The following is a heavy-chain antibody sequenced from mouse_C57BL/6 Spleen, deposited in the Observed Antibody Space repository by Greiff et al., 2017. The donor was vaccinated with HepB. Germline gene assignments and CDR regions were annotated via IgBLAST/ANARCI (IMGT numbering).Heavy chain of an antibody. CDR3: ARWAYYSNYFDY. Sequence: VQLQQPGAELVKPGASVKLSCKASGYTFTSYWMQWVKQRPGQGLEWIGEIDPSDSYTNYNQKFKGKATLTVDTSSSTADRQLSSLTSADSAVYYCARWAYYSNYFDYWGQGTTLTVSS. J-gene: IGHJ2*01. CDR2: IDPSDSYT. D-gene: IGHD2-5*01. V-gene: IGHV1-50*01. CDR1: GYTFTSYW.